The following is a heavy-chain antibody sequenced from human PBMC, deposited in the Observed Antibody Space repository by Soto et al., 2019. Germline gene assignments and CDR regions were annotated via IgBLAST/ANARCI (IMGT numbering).Heavy chain of an antibody. Sequence: EVQLVESGGDLVQLGGSLRLSCAASGFTFSNYGMNWVSQNPGKGPEWVSYISGSSSTTSYANSVKGRFTISRDNAKNSVYLQMNSLRDEDTAVYYCARGGAARPDYWGQGTLVTVSS. V-gene: IGHV3-48*02. J-gene: IGHJ4*02. CDR1: GFTFSNYG. CDR3: ARGGAARPDY. D-gene: IGHD6-6*01. CDR2: ISGSSSTT.